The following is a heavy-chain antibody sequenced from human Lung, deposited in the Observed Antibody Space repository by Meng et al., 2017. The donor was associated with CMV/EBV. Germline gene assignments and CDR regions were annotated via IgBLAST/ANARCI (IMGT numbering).Heavy chain of an antibody. CDR1: GFTVSSNY. CDR3: ARESKCYSFWSGYGDGDYYGMDV. Sequence: GESLKISCAASGFTVSSNYMSWVRQAPGKGLERVSVIYSGGSTYYADSVKGRFTISRDSSKNTLYLQMNSLRAEDTAVYYCARESKCYSFWSGYGDGDYYGMDVWGQGTTVTVSS. D-gene: IGHD3-3*01. V-gene: IGHV3-53*05. J-gene: IGHJ6*02. CDR2: IYSGGST.